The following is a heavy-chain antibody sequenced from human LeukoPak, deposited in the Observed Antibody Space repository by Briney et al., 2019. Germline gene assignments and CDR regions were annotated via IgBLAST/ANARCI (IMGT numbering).Heavy chain of an antibody. J-gene: IGHJ4*02. CDR2: IYHSGST. CDR1: GGSISSSNW. Sequence: SGTLSLTCAVSGGSISSSNWWSWVRQPPGKGLEWIGEIYHSGSTNYNPSLKSRVTISVDKSKNQFSLKLSSVTAADTAVYYCARESPASAGAAAFDYWGQGTLVTVSS. D-gene: IGHD6-13*01. CDR3: ARESPASAGAAAFDY. V-gene: IGHV4-4*02.